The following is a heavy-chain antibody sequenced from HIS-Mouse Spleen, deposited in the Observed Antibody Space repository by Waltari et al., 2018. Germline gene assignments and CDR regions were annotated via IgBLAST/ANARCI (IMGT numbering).Heavy chain of an antibody. CDR2: IYYSGSP. CDR1: GGSISSSSYY. Sequence: QLQLQESGPGLVKPSETLSLTCTVSGGSISSSSYYWGWIRQPPGKGLEWIGSIYYSGSPYSNPSLKSRVTISVDTSKNQFSLKLSSVTAADTAVYYCARHYYDILTGYYNPFDYWGQGTLVTVSS. D-gene: IGHD3-9*01. V-gene: IGHV4-39*01. J-gene: IGHJ4*02. CDR3: ARHYYDILTGYYNPFDY.